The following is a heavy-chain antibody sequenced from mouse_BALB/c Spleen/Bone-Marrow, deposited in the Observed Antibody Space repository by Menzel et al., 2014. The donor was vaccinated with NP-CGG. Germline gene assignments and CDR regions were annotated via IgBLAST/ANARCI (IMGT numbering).Heavy chain of an antibody. CDR3: ARQGYYGKGDY. CDR1: GFDFSRYW. J-gene: IGHJ2*01. Sequence: EVKLMESGGGLVQPGGSLKLSCAASGFDFSRYWMSWVRQAPGKGLELIGEINPDSSTINYTPSLKDKFIISRDNAKNTQYLQMSKVRSEDTALYYCARQGYYGKGDYWGQGTTLTVSS. V-gene: IGHV4-1*02. CDR2: INPDSSTI. D-gene: IGHD2-1*01.